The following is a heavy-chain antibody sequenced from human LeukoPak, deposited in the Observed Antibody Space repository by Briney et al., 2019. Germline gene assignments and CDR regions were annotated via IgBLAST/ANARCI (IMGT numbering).Heavy chain of an antibody. Sequence: GESLQISCQASGSSFTSYWIGWVRQLPGKGLEWMGIIYPDDSDTRYSPPFQGQVTISADKSISTAYLLWSSLKASDTAMYYCARLVDTTMADYWGQGSLVTVSS. D-gene: IGHD5-18*01. CDR2: IYPDDSDT. CDR1: GSSFTSYW. CDR3: ARLVDTTMADY. V-gene: IGHV5-51*01. J-gene: IGHJ4*02.